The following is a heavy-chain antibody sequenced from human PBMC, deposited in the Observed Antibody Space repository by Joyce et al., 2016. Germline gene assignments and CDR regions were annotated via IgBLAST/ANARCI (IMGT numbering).Heavy chain of an antibody. CDR1: GYTFTNYA. J-gene: IGHJ4*02. Sequence: QVQLVQSGAEVKKPVASVKVSCKASGYTFTNYAMQWVRQAPGQRPERVGWINVGNGDTKYTQNYKGRVDITRDTSASTDYMGLSSLRSEETAVYYCAKERHYYYGPPDSWGQGTLVTVSS. CDR2: INVGNGDT. V-gene: IGHV1-3*01. D-gene: IGHD3-10*01. CDR3: AKERHYYYGPPDS.